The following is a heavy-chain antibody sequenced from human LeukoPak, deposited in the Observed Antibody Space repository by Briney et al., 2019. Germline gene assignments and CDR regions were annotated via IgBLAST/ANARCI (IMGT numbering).Heavy chain of an antibody. V-gene: IGHV3-48*03. CDR2: ISSSGSTI. D-gene: IGHD3-9*01. CDR1: GFTFSSYE. CDR3: ARDLDPSRAFDI. Sequence: GGSLRLSCAASGFTFSSYEMNWVRQAPGKGLEWVLYISSSGSTIYYADSVKGRFTISRDNAKNSLYLQMNSLRAEDTAVYYCARDLDPSRAFDIWGQGTMVTVSS. J-gene: IGHJ3*02.